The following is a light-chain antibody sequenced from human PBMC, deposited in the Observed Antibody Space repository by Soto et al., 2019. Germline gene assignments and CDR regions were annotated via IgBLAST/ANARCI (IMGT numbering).Light chain of an antibody. Sequence: EIVLTQSPGTLSLSPGERATLSCRASQSVSSSYLAWYQHKPGQAPRLLIYGASSRDTGIPDRFSGSGSGSDFTFTISRLEPEDFAVYYCQPYGSSQGTVGQGTKVEIK. J-gene: IGKJ1*01. CDR1: QSVSSSY. CDR3: QPYGSSQGT. V-gene: IGKV3-20*01. CDR2: GAS.